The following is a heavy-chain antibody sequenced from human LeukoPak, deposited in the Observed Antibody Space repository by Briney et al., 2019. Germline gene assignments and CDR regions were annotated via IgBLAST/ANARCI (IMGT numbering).Heavy chain of an antibody. Sequence: PSETLSLTCTVSGGSISRHYWSWIRQPPGKGLEWIWYIYYSGSTNYNPSLKSGVAISVDTSKNQYSLKLSSVPAADPAVYYCARGYCSSTSCYMDWFDPWGQGTLVTVSS. CDR1: GGSISRHY. D-gene: IGHD2-2*02. J-gene: IGHJ5*02. CDR3: ARGYCSSTSCYMDWFDP. CDR2: IYYSGST. V-gene: IGHV4-59*11.